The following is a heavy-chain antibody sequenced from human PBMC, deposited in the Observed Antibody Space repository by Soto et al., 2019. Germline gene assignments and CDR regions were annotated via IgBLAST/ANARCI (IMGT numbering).Heavy chain of an antibody. Sequence: QLQLQESGPGLVKPSETLSLTCSVSGGSISSSSYYWGWIRQPPGKGLEWIGSISYSGGTYYNPSLKSRVPISVDTSKNQFSLKLSSVTAADTAVYYCARKSDAVASKPPDYWGQGTLVTVSS. J-gene: IGHJ4*02. D-gene: IGHD6-19*01. V-gene: IGHV4-39*01. CDR3: ARKSDAVASKPPDY. CDR1: GGSISSSSYY. CDR2: ISYSGGT.